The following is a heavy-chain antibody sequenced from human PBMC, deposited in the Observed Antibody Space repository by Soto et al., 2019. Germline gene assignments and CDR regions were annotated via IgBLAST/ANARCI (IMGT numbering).Heavy chain of an antibody. Sequence: PSETLSLTCAVSGGSISSSNWWSWVRQPPGKGLEWIGEIYHSGSTNYNPSLKSRVTILVDKSKNQFSLKLSSVTAADTVVYYCARGSSGWSVYYYFDYWGQGTLVTVS. CDR2: IYHSGST. D-gene: IGHD6-19*01. CDR1: GGSISSSNW. V-gene: IGHV4-4*02. CDR3: ARGSSGWSVYYYFDY. J-gene: IGHJ4*02.